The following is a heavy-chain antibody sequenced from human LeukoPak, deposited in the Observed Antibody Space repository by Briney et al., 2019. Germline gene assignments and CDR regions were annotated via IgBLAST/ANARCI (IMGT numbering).Heavy chain of an antibody. J-gene: IGHJ5*01. CDR3: ARRYCSGGGCYGWFDS. CDR1: GFIASSNY. Sequence: GGSLRPSCAAPGFIASSNYMSWVRQAPGKGLEWVSVIYSGGSTYYADSVKGRFTISRDNSKNTLYLQMNSLRAEDAAVYYCARRYCSGGGCYGWFDSWGQGTLVTVSS. D-gene: IGHD2-15*01. CDR2: IYSGGST. V-gene: IGHV3-66*01.